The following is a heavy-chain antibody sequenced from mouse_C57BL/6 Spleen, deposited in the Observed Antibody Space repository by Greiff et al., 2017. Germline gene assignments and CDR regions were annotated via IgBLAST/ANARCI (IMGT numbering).Heavy chain of an antibody. CDR3: ARRGYDYDWFAY. V-gene: IGHV1-7*01. D-gene: IGHD2-4*01. Sequence: VQLQQSGAELAKPGASVKLSCKASGYTFTSYWMHWGKQRSGQGLEWIGYITPSSGYTKYNQKFKDKATLTADKSSSTAYMQLSSLTYEDSAVYYCARRGYDYDWFAYWGQGTLVTVSA. J-gene: IGHJ3*01. CDR2: ITPSSGYT. CDR1: GYTFTSYW.